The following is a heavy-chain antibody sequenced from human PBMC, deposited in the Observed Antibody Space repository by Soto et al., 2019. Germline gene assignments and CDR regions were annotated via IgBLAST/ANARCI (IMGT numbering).Heavy chain of an antibody. CDR3: ARCLRYYDFWSGLGAYGMDV. V-gene: IGHV4-59*01. J-gene: IGHJ6*02. Sequence: SETLSLTCTVSGGSISSYYWSWIRQPPGKGLEWIGYIYYSGSTNYNPSLKSRVTISVDTSKNQFSLKLSSVTAADTAVYYCARCLRYYDFWSGLGAYGMDVWGQGTTVTVSS. D-gene: IGHD3-3*01. CDR1: GGSISSYY. CDR2: IYYSGST.